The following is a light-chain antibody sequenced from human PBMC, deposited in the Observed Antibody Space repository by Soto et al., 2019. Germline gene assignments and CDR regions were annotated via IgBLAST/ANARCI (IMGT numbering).Light chain of an antibody. CDR3: QSYDSSLSGYV. Sequence: QSVLTQPPSVSGAPGQRVTISCTGSSSNIGAGYDVHWYQQLPGTAPKLHIYGNSNRPSGVPDRLSGSKSGTSASLAITGLQAEDEADYYCQSYDSSLSGYVFGTGTKVTVL. V-gene: IGLV1-40*01. CDR2: GNS. J-gene: IGLJ1*01. CDR1: SSNIGAGYD.